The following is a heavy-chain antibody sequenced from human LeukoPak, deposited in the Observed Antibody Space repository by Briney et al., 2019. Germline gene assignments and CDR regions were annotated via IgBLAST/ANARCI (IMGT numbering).Heavy chain of an antibody. CDR3: ARRDSYSSGYYYFDY. V-gene: IGHV4-34*01. CDR2: INHSGST. CDR1: GGSFSGYY. Sequence: SETLSLTCAVYGGSFSGYYWSWIRQSPGKGLEWIGEINHSGSTNYNPSLKSRVTISVDTSKNQFSLKLSSVTAADTAVYYCARRDSYSSGYYYFDYWGQGTLVTVSS. D-gene: IGHD3-22*01. J-gene: IGHJ4*02.